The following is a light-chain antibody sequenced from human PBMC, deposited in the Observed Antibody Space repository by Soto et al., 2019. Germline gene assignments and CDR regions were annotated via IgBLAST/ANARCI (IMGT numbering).Light chain of an antibody. CDR3: SSYTTSYTQV. CDR2: EVT. Sequence: QSVLTQPASVSGSPGQSITISCTGTSSDVGGYNYVSWYQHHPGKVPKLMIFEVTNRPSGISNRFSGSKSSNTASLTISGLQAEDEADYYCSSYTTSYTQVFGGGTKVTVL. V-gene: IGLV2-14*01. CDR1: SSDVGGYNY. J-gene: IGLJ2*01.